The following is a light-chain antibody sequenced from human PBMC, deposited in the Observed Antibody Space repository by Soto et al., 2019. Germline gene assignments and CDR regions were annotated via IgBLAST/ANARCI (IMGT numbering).Light chain of an antibody. CDR2: GAS. J-gene: IGKJ1*01. CDR3: QQYDSSPWT. V-gene: IGKV3-20*01. CDR1: QSVSSSF. Sequence: EIVLTQSPGTLSLSPGERATLSCRASQSVSSSFLAWYQQKPGQAPRLLIYGASSRATGIPDRFSGSGSGTDFTLTISRLEPEDFAVYYCQQYDSSPWTFGQGTKVKSN.